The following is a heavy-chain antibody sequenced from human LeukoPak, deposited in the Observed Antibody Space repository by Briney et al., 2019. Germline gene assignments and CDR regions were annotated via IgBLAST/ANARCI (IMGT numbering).Heavy chain of an antibody. CDR3: AKHIVVVPAAIY. D-gene: IGHD2-2*01. J-gene: IGHJ4*02. V-gene: IGHV3-23*01. CDR1: GFTFSSYA. CDR2: ISGSGGST. Sequence: AGGSLRLSCAASGFTFSSYAMSWVRQAPGKGLEWVSAISGSGGSTYYADSVKGRFTISRDNSKNTLYLQMNSLRAEDTAVYYCAKHIVVVPAAIYWGQGTLATVSS.